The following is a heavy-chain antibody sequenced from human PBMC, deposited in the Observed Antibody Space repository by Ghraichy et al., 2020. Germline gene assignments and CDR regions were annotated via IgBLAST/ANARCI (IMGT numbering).Heavy chain of an antibody. Sequence: LSLTCAASGFTFNPYWMHGVRQIPGKWLLWVSRINDDGSNSIYADSVKGRFTISRDNTKNTLYLQMTSLRADDTAVYYCARGGGNHAFDVWGRGTMVTVSS. D-gene: IGHD3-16*01. CDR3: ARGGGNHAFDV. V-gene: IGHV3-74*01. J-gene: IGHJ3*01. CDR1: GFTFNPYW. CDR2: INDDGSNS.